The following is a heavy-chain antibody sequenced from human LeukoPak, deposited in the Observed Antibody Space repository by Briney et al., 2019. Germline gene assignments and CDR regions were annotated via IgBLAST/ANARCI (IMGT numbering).Heavy chain of an antibody. CDR1: GFTFSGYW. CDR2: IKQDGSEK. V-gene: IGHV3-7*01. CDR3: ARESVVDPFDY. D-gene: IGHD2-15*01. J-gene: IGHJ4*02. Sequence: GGSLRLSCAASGFTFSGYWMSWVRQAPGKGLEWVANIKQDGSEKYYVDSVKGRFTISRDNAKNSLYLQMNSLRAEDTAVYYCARESVVDPFDYWGQGTLVTVSS.